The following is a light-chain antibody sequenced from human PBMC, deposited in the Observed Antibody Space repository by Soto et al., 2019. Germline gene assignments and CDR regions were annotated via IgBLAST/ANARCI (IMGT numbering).Light chain of an antibody. CDR1: SSDVGGYNY. CDR3: SSYRSSSPYV. Sequence: QSVLTQPASVSGSPGQSITISCTGTSSDVGGYNYVSWYQQRPGKAPKLMIYDVTNRPSGVSNRFSGSKSGNTASLTISGLQAEDEADYYCSSYRSSSPYVFGTGTKLTVL. J-gene: IGLJ1*01. CDR2: DVT. V-gene: IGLV2-14*01.